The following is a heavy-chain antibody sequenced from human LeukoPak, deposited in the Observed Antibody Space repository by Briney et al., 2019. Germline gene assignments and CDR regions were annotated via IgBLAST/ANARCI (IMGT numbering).Heavy chain of an antibody. D-gene: IGHD2-15*01. V-gene: IGHV4-4*07. J-gene: IGHJ3*02. Sequence: PSETLSLTCTVSGGSINNYYWSWIRQPAGKGLEWIGRIYTRGSANYNPSLKSRVTMSVDTSKNQFSLKLSSVTAADTAVYYCARGRYCSADICSGGDAFDIWGQGTMVSVSS. CDR1: GGSINNYY. CDR2: IYTRGSA. CDR3: ARGRYCSADICSGGDAFDI.